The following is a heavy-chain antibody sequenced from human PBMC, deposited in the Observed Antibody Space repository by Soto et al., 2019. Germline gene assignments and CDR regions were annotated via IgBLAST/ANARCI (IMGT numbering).Heavy chain of an antibody. D-gene: IGHD3-3*01. Sequence: GSLRLSCSASGFKLSDSGIHWVRQAPGKGLEWVTVISYDGRHTYYADSVKGRFTVSRDNSKNTLYLQMNSLTSEDTAVYFCAKGGRIFGVIVHWGQGALVTVSS. CDR1: GFKLSDSG. CDR2: ISYDGRHT. J-gene: IGHJ4*02. CDR3: AKGGRIFGVIVH. V-gene: IGHV3-30*18.